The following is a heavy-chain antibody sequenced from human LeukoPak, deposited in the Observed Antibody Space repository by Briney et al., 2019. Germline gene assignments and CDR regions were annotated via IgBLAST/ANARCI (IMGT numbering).Heavy chain of an antibody. CDR2: ISSSSSTI. Sequence: GGSLRLSCAASGFTFGSYSMTWVRQAPGKGLEWVSYISSSSSTIYYADSVKGRFTISRDNAKNSLYLQMNSLRAEDTAVYYCARGPMITFGGVIAPFDYWGQGTLVTVSS. CDR3: ARGPMITFGGVIAPFDY. J-gene: IGHJ4*02. V-gene: IGHV3-48*01. CDR1: GFTFGSYS. D-gene: IGHD3-16*02.